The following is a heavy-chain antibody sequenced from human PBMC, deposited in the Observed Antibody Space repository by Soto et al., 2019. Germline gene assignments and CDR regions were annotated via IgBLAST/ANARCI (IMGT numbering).Heavy chain of an antibody. J-gene: IGHJ4*02. D-gene: IGHD3-16*01. CDR3: ARDLASGGAVSY. CDR1: GFTFSSYS. CDR2: ISSSSSYI. V-gene: IGHV3-21*01. Sequence: VQLVESGGGLVKPGGSLRLSCAASGFTFSSYSMNWVRQAPGKGLEWVSSISSSSSYIYYADSVKGRFTISRDNAKNSLYLQMNSLRAEDTAVYYCARDLASGGAVSYWGQGTLVTVSS.